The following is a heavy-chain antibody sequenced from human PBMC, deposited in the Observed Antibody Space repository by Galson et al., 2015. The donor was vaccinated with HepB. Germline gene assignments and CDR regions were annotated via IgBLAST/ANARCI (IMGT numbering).Heavy chain of an antibody. D-gene: IGHD3-10*01. Sequence: LSLTCTVSGGSMRSFFWSWVRQSPGQGLEWIGYITDRGTTKYNPSLTSRVTISSDTSKIHFSLRLTSVTAADTAMYFCARTTPSYGRHWPYFDCWGQGILVTVSS. V-gene: IGHV4-59*08. CDR2: ITDRGTT. J-gene: IGHJ4*02. CDR1: GGSMRSFF. CDR3: ARTTPSYGRHWPYFDC.